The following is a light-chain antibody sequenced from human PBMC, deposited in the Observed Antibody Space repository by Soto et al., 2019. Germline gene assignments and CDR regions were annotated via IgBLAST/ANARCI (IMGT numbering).Light chain of an antibody. CDR3: QQYKT. CDR1: QSISSW. CDR2: KAS. V-gene: IGKV1-5*03. Sequence: DIQMTQSPSTLSASVGDRVTITCRASQSISSWLAWYQQKPGKAPKLLIYKASSLESGVTSRFSGSGSGTEFTLTISSLQPDEFATYYCQQYKTFGQGTKVEIK. J-gene: IGKJ1*01.